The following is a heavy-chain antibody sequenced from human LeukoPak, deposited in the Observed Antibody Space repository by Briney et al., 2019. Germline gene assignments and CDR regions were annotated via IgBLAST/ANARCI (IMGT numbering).Heavy chain of an antibody. Sequence: GGSLRLSCAASGFTFSSYGMHWVRQAPGKGLEWVAVIWYDGSNKYYADVVKGRFTISRDNAKNSLYLQINSLRAEDTAVYYCARSSYSSSSSVWGQGTMVTVSS. CDR1: GFTFSSYG. V-gene: IGHV3-33*01. CDR2: IWYDGSNK. CDR3: ARSSYSSSSSV. D-gene: IGHD6-6*01. J-gene: IGHJ3*01.